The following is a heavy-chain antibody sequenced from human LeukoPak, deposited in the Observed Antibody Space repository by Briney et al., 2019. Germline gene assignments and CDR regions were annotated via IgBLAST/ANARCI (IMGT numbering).Heavy chain of an antibody. V-gene: IGHV3-23*01. D-gene: IGHD6-13*01. J-gene: IGHJ4*02. CDR3: AKAEGTAAAYGWFDY. Sequence: TGGSLRLSCVASGFTFSSHAMNWVRQAPGKGLEWVSAISRSGGSTYYADSVKGRFTISRDNSKNTLYLQMNSLRAEDTAVYYCAKAEGTAAAYGWFDYWGQGTLVTVSS. CDR1: GFTFSSHA. CDR2: ISRSGGST.